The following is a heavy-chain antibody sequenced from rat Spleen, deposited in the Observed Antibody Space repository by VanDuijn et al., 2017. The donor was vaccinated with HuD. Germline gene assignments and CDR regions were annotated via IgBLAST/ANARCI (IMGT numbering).Heavy chain of an antibody. CDR1: GFTFNDYW. J-gene: IGHJ2*01. CDR2: ITNTGGST. Sequence: EVKLVESGGGLVQPGRSLKLSCAASGFTFNDYWMGWVRQAPGKGLEWIASITNTGGSTYYPDSVKDRFTISRDKAKSTLYLQMNSLRSEDTATCYCTRDKLARVATLFDYWGQGVMVTVSS. CDR3: TRDKLARVATLFDY. D-gene: IGHD1-8*01. V-gene: IGHV5-31*01.